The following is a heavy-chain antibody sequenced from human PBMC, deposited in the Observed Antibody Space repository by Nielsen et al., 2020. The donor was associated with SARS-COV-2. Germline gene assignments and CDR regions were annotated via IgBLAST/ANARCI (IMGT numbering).Heavy chain of an antibody. CDR1: GGSVSSGSYY. J-gene: IGHJ4*02. Sequence: SETLSLTCTVSGGSVSSGSYYWSWIRQPPGKGLEWIGYIYYSGSTNYNPSLKSRVTISVDTSKNQFSLKLSSVTAADTAVYYCASQYSSGWPFDYWGQGTLVTVSS. V-gene: IGHV4-61*01. CDR3: ASQYSSGWPFDY. CDR2: IYYSGST. D-gene: IGHD6-19*01.